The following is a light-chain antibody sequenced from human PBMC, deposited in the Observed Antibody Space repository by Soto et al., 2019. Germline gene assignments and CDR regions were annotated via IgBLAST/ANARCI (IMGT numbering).Light chain of an antibody. J-gene: IGKJ2*01. V-gene: IGKV3-20*01. CDR1: QSVSSSY. CDR2: VAS. Sequence: EIVLTQSPGTLSLSPGERATLSCRASQSVSSSYLAWYQQKPGQTPRLLIYVASSRATGIPDRFSGSGSGTDFTLTISRLEPEDFATYYCQQYNSYPKNFGQGTKLEIK. CDR3: QQYNSYPKN.